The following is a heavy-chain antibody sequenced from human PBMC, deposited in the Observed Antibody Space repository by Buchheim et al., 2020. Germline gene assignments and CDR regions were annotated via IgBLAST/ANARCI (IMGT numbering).Heavy chain of an antibody. D-gene: IGHD5-24*01. CDR2: IRYSGTT. V-gene: IGHV4-39*07. CDR3: ARENRDGYRNGVDV. CDR1: GGSISNSAYF. Sequence: QLQLQESGPGPVKPSETLSLTCTVSGGSISNSAYFWGWIRQPPGKGPEWIATIRYSGTTYFNPSLQNRVTISAATSKNKFSLTLRSVTAADTALYYCARENRDGYRNGVDVWGQGTT. J-gene: IGHJ6*02.